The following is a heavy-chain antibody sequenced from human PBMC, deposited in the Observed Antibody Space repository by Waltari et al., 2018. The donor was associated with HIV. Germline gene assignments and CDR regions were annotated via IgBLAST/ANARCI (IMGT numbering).Heavy chain of an antibody. Sequence: EVQLVESGGGLVKPGGSLRLSCSASGFTFSNYKMNWVRQAPGKGLEWVSSISSSSSYIYYADSVKGRFTISRDNAKNSLYLQLNSLRAEDTAVYYCARDGGLTYGSSFDYWGQGTLVTVSS. CDR3: ARDGGLTYGSSFDY. CDR2: ISSSSSYI. D-gene: IGHD5-18*01. J-gene: IGHJ4*02. CDR1: GFTFSNYK. V-gene: IGHV3-21*01.